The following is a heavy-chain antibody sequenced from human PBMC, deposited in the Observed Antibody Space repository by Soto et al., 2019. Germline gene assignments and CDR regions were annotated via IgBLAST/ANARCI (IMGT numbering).Heavy chain of an antibody. J-gene: IGHJ4*02. CDR3: AKGPGMIVVVSNFDY. CDR1: GFTFSSYA. CDR2: ISGSGGST. D-gene: IGHD3-22*01. V-gene: IGHV3-23*01. Sequence: EVQLLESGGGLVQPGGSLRLSCAASGFTFSSYAMSWVRKAPGKGLEWVSAISGSGGSTYYADSVKGRFTISRDNSKNTLYLQMNSLRAEDTAVYYCAKGPGMIVVVSNFDYWGQGTLVTVSS.